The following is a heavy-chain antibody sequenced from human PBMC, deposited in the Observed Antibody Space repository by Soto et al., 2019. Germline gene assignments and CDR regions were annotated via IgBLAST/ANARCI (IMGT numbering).Heavy chain of an antibody. D-gene: IGHD1-26*01. CDR1: GGTFSSYA. J-gene: IGHJ6*02. CDR3: ARDLGVGATTSAYYVMDV. Sequence: QVQLVQSGAEVKKPGSSVKVSCKASGGTFSSYAISWVRQAPGQGLEWMGVIIPIFGTANNAQKFQARVTITADETTSTAYKELSSLRSEDTAVYYCARDLGVGATTSAYYVMDVWGQGTPVTVSS. CDR2: IIPIFGTA. V-gene: IGHV1-69*01.